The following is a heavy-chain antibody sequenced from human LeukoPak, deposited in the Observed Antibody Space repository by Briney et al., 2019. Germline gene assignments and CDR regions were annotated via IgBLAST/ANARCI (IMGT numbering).Heavy chain of an antibody. D-gene: IGHD3-9*01. CDR3: ARDRDGYYDILTGYYTPDAFDI. CDR2: INPNSGGT. Sequence: ASVKVSCKASGYTFTGYYMHWVRQAPGQGLEWMGWINPNSGGTNYAQKFQGRVTMTRDTSISTAYMELSRLRSDDTAVYYCARDRDGYYDILTGYYTPDAFDIWGQGTMVTVSS. V-gene: IGHV1-2*02. J-gene: IGHJ3*02. CDR1: GYTFTGYY.